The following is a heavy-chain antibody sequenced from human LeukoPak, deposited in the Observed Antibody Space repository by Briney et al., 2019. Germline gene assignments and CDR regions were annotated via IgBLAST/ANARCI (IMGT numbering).Heavy chain of an antibody. Sequence: GGSLRLSCAASGFTFNNYWMTWFRQAPGKGLEWVANIKQDGTEFFYVDSVRGRFIISRDNAENSLYLQMSSLRVEDTAVYYCARTPDGADYWGQGTLVTVSS. CDR3: ARTPDGADY. CDR1: GFTFNNYW. CDR2: IKQDGTEF. D-gene: IGHD3-10*01. J-gene: IGHJ4*02. V-gene: IGHV3-7*01.